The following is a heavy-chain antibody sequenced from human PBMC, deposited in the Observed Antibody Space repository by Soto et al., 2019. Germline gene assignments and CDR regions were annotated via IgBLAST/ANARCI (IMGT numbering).Heavy chain of an antibody. V-gene: IGHV4-4*02. Sequence: SETLSLTSAASGGSLSTSNSWSWVRQPPGKGLEWIGEIYHSGSTNYNPSLKSRVTISVDTSKNQFSLKLSSVTAADTAVYYCARAIVLVPAAMLYYYYGMDVWGQGTTVTVSS. CDR1: GGSLSTSNS. CDR2: IYHSGST. CDR3: ARAIVLVPAAMLYYYYGMDV. D-gene: IGHD2-2*01. J-gene: IGHJ6*02.